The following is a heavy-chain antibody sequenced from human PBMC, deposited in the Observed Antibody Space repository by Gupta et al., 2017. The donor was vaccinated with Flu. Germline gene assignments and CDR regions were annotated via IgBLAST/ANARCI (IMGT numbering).Heavy chain of an antibody. J-gene: IGHJ4*02. D-gene: IGHD2-15*01. CDR2: IIPVFGPT. V-gene: IGHV1-69*01. Sequence: NWVRRAPGQGLEWMGGIIPVFGPTKYAQKFQGRVTITADESTNTAYLELSSLRSEDTAVYYCARKGGGHCSGGTCYSFDYWGQGTLVTVSS. CDR3: ARKGGGHCSGGTCYSFDY.